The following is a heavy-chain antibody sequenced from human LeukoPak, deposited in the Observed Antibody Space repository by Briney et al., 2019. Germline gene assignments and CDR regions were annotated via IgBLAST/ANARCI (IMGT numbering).Heavy chain of an antibody. CDR3: TRESGVGALSY. CDR1: GFTFGDYA. CDR2: IRSKAYGGTT. J-gene: IGHJ4*02. D-gene: IGHD1-26*01. Sequence: PGGSLRLSCTASGFTFGDYAMSWVRQAPGKGLEWVGFIRSKAYGGTTEYAASVKGRFTISRDDSKSIAYLQMNSLKTEDTAVYYCTRESGVGALSYWGQGTLVTVSS. V-gene: IGHV3-49*04.